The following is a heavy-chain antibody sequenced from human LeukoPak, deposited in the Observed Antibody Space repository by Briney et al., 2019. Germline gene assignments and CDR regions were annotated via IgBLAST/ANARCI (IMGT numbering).Heavy chain of an antibody. J-gene: IGHJ4*02. CDR3: ARDSYGGNWSLGY. Sequence: ASVKVSCKASGFSFTGYYIHWVRQAPGQGLEWMGWVNLNSGGTNYAQMFQGRVTMTRDESTNTAYMELSSLRSEDTAVYYCARDSYGGNWSLGYWGQGTLVTVSS. V-gene: IGHV1-2*02. D-gene: IGHD4-23*01. CDR2: VNLNSGGT. CDR1: GFSFTGYY.